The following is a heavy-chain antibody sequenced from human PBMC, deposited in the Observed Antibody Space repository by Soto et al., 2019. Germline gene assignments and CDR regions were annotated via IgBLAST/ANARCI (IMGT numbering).Heavy chain of an antibody. CDR3: ARPASGSYGDYYGMDV. CDR2: IYYSGST. V-gene: IGHV4-39*01. J-gene: IGHJ6*02. Sequence: SETLSITCTVSGGSISSSSYYWGWIRQPPGKGLEWIGSIYYSGSTYYNPSLKSRVTISVDTSKNQFSLKLSSVTAADTAVYYCARPASGSYGDYYGMDVWGQGTTVTVSS. CDR1: GGSISSSSYY. D-gene: IGHD1-26*01.